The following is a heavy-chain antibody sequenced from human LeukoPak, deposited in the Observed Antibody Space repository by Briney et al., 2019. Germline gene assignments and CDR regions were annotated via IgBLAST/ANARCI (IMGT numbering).Heavy chain of an antibody. Sequence: GGSLRLSCAASGFTFSSYSMNWVRQAPGKGLEWVSSISSSSSYIYYADSVKGRFTISRDNAKNSLYLQMNSLRAEDTAVYYCARLKRGVYYFDYWGQGTLVTVSS. V-gene: IGHV3-21*01. CDR1: GFTFSSYS. CDR3: ARLKRGVYYFDY. D-gene: IGHD6-13*01. J-gene: IGHJ4*02. CDR2: ISSSSSYI.